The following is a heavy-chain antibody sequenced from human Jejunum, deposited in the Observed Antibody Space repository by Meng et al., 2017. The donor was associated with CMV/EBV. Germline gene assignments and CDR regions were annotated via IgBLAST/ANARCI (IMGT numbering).Heavy chain of an antibody. J-gene: IGHJ4*02. Sequence: SGGYINSYTHYWGWIRQPPGKGLEWIGSVYYGGSTYYNPSLMSRVTISLDASKNHFSLKLTSVTAADTAVYYCAYYYDSSGYGRYFDYWGQGTLVTVSS. CDR2: VYYGGST. D-gene: IGHD3-22*01. CDR1: GGYINSYTHY. V-gene: IGHV4-39*07. CDR3: AYYYDSSGYGRYFDY.